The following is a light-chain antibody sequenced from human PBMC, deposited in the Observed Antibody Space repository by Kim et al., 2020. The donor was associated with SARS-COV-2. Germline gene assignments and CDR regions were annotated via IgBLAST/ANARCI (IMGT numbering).Light chain of an antibody. V-gene: IGKV3-20*01. CDR2: ATS. J-gene: IGKJ4*01. CDR3: QHSDNTPLT. CDR1: ASISTNF. Sequence: PGEGATLSCRATASISTNFLAWYPQLPGQAPRLLIFATSTRSTGVPDRFTGSGSDTAFTLTISSLEPDNFAVYYCQHSDNTPLTFGGGSTV.